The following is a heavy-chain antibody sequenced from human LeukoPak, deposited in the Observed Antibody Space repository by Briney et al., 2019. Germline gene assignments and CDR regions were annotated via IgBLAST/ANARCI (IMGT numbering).Heavy chain of an antibody. D-gene: IGHD1-26*01. CDR1: GFTFSNYA. CDR3: AGDKTTGGYYEFDY. V-gene: IGHV3-23*03. J-gene: IGHJ4*02. CDR2: ISNDGRT. Sequence: GGSLRLSCAASGFTFSNYAMTWVRQAPGKGLEGVSVISNDGRTYYADSVKGRFTISRDNSKNTVSLQMDSLRAEDAAIYYCAGDKTTGGYYEFDYWGQGTLVTVSP.